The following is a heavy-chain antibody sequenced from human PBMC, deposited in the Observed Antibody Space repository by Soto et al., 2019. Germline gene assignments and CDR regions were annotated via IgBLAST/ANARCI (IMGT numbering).Heavy chain of an antibody. Sequence: ASVKVSCKASGYTFTSYAMHWVRQAPGQRLEWMGWINAGNGNTKYSQKFQGRVTITRDTSASTAYMELSSLRSEDTAVYYCARDKVLRFSSYYYGMDVWGQGTTVTSP. CDR3: ARDKVLRFSSYYYGMDV. D-gene: IGHD3-3*01. J-gene: IGHJ6*02. CDR2: INAGNGNT. V-gene: IGHV1-3*01. CDR1: GYTFTSYA.